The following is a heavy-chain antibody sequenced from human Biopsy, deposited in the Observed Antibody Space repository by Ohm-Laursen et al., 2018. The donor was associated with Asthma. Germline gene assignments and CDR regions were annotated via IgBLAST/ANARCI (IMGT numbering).Heavy chain of an antibody. CDR2: ISWNSGNI. CDR1: GFSFDDCA. Sequence: SLRLPCAASGFSFDDCAMHWVRQAPGKGLEWVSSISWNSGNIDYTDSVKGRFTISGDNSRNTLHLQMNSLRAEDTAVYYCPKDVFPGWEVRRGPDYWGQGTLVTVSS. D-gene: IGHD1-26*01. J-gene: IGHJ4*02. V-gene: IGHV3-9*01. CDR3: PKDVFPGWEVRRGPDY.